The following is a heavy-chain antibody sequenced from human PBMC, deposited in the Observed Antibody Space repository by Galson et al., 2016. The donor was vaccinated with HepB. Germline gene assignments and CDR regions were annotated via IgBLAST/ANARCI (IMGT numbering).Heavy chain of an antibody. V-gene: IGHV4-4*02. CDR2: IYHRGST. CDR3: ARRTSSWYSFDY. J-gene: IGHJ4*02. D-gene: IGHD2-2*01. CDR1: GASISSNNW. Sequence: LSLTCAVSGASISSNNWWIWVRQPPGKGLEWIGEIYHRGSTNYNPSLKSRFTISVDTSKNQFSLKLSSVTAAYTAVYYCARRTSSWYSFDYWGQGTLVTVSS.